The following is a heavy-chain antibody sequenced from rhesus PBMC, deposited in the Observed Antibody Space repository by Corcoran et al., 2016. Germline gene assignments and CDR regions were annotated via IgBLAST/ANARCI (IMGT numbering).Heavy chain of an antibody. CDR2: IYGSGGGT. D-gene: IGHD2-15*01. Sequence: QVQLQESGPGLVKPSETLSLTCAVPGGSISADSYWRWIRRPPGKGLEWIGYIYGSGGGTNYNPSLKKRVTISIDTSKNQFSLKLSSVTAADTAVYYCAREARSTPLDYWGQGVLVTVSS. V-gene: IGHV4-106*01. CDR1: GGSISADSY. J-gene: IGHJ4*01. CDR3: AREARSTPLDY.